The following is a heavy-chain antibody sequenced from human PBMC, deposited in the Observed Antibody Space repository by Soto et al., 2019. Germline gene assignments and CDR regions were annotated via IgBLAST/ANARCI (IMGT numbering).Heavy chain of an antibody. J-gene: IGHJ6*02. CDR2: IWYDGSNK. CDR1: GFTFSSYG. V-gene: IGHV3-33*01. D-gene: IGHD3-10*01. Sequence: QVQLVESGGGVVQPGRSLRLSCAASGFTFSSYGMHWVSQAPGKGLEWVAVIWYDGSNKYYADSVKGRFTISRDNSKNTLYLQMNSLRAEDTAVYYCTRSGSYTRGRYYYGMDVWGQGTTVTVSS. CDR3: TRSGSYTRGRYYYGMDV.